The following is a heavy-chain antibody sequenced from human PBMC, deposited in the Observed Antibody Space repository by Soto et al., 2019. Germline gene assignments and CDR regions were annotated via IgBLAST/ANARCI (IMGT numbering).Heavy chain of an antibody. J-gene: IGHJ6*02. Sequence: GGSLRLSCAASGFSFSTYGTHWVRQAPGKGLGWVAVIWHDGSKTYYADSVKGRLIISRDNSKNTLYVQINSLRAEDRGVYFCARGSIVAAEYGMDVWGQGTTVTVSS. CDR3: ARGSIVAAEYGMDV. CDR2: IWHDGSKT. CDR1: GFSFSTYG. D-gene: IGHD6-13*01. V-gene: IGHV3-33*01.